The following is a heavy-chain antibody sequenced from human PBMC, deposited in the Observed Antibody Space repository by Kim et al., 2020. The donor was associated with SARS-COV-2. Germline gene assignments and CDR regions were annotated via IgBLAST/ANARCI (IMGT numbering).Heavy chain of an antibody. D-gene: IGHD3-10*01. J-gene: IGHJ4*02. CDR1: GFTFSSYG. CDR3: ASDMVRGVSIKYYFDY. V-gene: IGHV3-33*05. CDR2: ISYDGSNK. Sequence: GGSLRLSCAASGFTFSSYGMHWVRQAPGKGLEWVAVISYDGSNKYYADSVKGRFTISRDNSKNTLYLQMNSLRAEDTAVYYCASDMVRGVSIKYYFDYWGQGTLVPVSS.